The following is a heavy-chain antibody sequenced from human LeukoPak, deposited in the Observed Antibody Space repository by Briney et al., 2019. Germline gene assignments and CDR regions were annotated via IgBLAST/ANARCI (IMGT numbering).Heavy chain of an antibody. CDR1: GGSISSYY. J-gene: IGHJ3*02. V-gene: IGHV4-59*01. D-gene: IGHD3-10*01. CDR2: IYYSGST. CDR3: ARVVVGSGSHEAVDAFDI. Sequence: SETLSLTCTVSGGSISSYYWSWIRQPPGKGLEWIGYIYYSGSTNYNPSLKSRVTISVGTSKNQFSLKLSSVTAADTAMYYCARVVVGSGSHEAVDAFDIWGQGTMVTVSS.